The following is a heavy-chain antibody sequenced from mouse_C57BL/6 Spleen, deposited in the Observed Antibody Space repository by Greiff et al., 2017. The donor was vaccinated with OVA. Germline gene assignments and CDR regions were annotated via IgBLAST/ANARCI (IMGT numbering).Heavy chain of an antibody. CDR1: GFNIKDDY. D-gene: IGHD2-4*01. CDR3: TPYDYDEAY. CDR2: IDPENGDT. V-gene: IGHV14-4*01. J-gene: IGHJ3*01. Sequence: VQLQQSGAELVRPGASVKLSCTASGFNIKDDYMHWVKQRPEQGLEWIGWIDPENGDTEYASKFQGKATITADTSANTAYLQLSSLTSEDTAVYNCTPYDYDEAYWGQGTLVTVSA.